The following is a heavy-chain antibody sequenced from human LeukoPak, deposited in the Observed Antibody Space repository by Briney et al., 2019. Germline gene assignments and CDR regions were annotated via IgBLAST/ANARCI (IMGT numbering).Heavy chain of an antibody. J-gene: IGHJ4*02. V-gene: IGHV4-39*01. CDR2: IYYSGST. CDR1: GGSFSSYY. CDR3: ARLVEEAITIFGVVHYFDY. Sequence: SETLSLTCAVYGGSFSSYYWGWIRQPPGEGLEWIGSIYYSGSTYYNPSLKSRVTISVDTSKNQFSLKLSSVTAADTAVYYCARLVEEAITIFGVVHYFDYWGQGTLVTVSS. D-gene: IGHD3-3*01.